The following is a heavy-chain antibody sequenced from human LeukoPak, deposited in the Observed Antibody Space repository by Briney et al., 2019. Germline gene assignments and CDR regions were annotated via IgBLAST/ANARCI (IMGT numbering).Heavy chain of an antibody. CDR2: ISSGSGTV. Sequence: GGSLRLSCAASGFTFSTYSMNWVRQAPGKGLEWVSYISSGSGTVYYADSVKGRFTISRDNSKNTLYLQMNSLRAEDTAVYYCAKEAEEYYDFWSGYFKGYYYYYMDVWGKGTTVTVSS. V-gene: IGHV3-48*01. CDR3: AKEAEEYYDFWSGYFKGYYYYYMDV. J-gene: IGHJ6*03. CDR1: GFTFSTYS. D-gene: IGHD3-3*01.